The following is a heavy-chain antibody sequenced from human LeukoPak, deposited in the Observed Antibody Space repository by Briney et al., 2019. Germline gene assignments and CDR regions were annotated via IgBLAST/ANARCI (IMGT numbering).Heavy chain of an antibody. CDR1: GGSIRNFY. J-gene: IGHJ6*03. CDR3: ARVVVTTLGYYYYMDV. Sequence: SETLSLTCTVSGGSIRNFYWSWIRQPPGKGLEWIGYIYYSGSTNYNPSLKSRVTISVDTSKNQFSLKLSSVTAADTAVYYCARVVVTTLGYYYYMDVWGKGTTVTISS. V-gene: IGHV4-59*01. D-gene: IGHD4-23*01. CDR2: IYYSGST.